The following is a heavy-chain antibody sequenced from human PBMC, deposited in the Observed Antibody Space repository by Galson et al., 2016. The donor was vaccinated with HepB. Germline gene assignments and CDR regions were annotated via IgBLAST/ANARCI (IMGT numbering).Heavy chain of an antibody. D-gene: IGHD1-26*01. CDR1: GFTLSAYW. CDR2: ISPDGSNT. J-gene: IGHJ4*02. CDR3: SRTTWENSFES. V-gene: IGHV3-74*03. Sequence: SLRLSCAASGFTLSAYWMHWVRQAPGKGLVWVSRISPDGSNTNYAYADSVQGRFTISRDNAKNTLYLQMSSLRVEDTAVYYCSRTTWENSFESWGQGTLVTVSS.